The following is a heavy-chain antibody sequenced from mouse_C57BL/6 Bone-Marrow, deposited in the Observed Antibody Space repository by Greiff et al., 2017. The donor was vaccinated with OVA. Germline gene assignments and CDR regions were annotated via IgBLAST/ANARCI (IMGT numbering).Heavy chain of an antibody. Sequence: EVQLVESGGGLVQPGGSMKLSCVASGFTFSNYWMNWVRQSPEKGLEWVAQIRLKSDNYATHYAESVKGRFTISRDDSKSSVYLQMNNLRAEDTGIYYCTEGLGPPAYWGQGTLVTVSA. CDR3: TEGLGPPAY. CDR2: IRLKSDNYAT. J-gene: IGHJ3*01. CDR1: GFTFSNYW. D-gene: IGHD4-1*01. V-gene: IGHV6-3*01.